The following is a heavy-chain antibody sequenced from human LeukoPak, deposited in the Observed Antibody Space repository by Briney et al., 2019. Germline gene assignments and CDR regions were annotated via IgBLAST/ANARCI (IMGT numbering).Heavy chain of an antibody. CDR3: ARGHRVVVPAARPYYYYYMDV. D-gene: IGHD2-2*01. CDR2: MNPTSGTT. J-gene: IGHJ6*03. CDR1: GYTFTSYD. Sequence: ASVKVSCKASGYTFTSYDINWVRQATGQGLEWMGWMNPTSGTTGYAQKFQGRVTMTRNTSISTAYMELSSLRSEDTAVYYCARGHRVVVPAARPYYYYYMDVWGKGTTVTVSS. V-gene: IGHV1-8*01.